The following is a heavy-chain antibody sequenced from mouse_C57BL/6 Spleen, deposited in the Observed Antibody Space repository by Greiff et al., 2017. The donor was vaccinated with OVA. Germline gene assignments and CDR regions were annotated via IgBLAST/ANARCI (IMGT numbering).Heavy chain of an antibody. CDR2: IDPSDSYT. V-gene: IGHV1-50*01. D-gene: IGHD2-12*01. CDR1: GYTFTSYW. CDR3: ASRSTTRYFDY. Sequence: QVQLKQPGAELVKPGASVKLSCKASGYTFTSYWMQWVKQRPGQGLEWIGEIDPSDSYTNYNQKFKGKATLTVDTSSSTAYMQLSSLTSEDAAVYYCASRSTTRYFDYWGQGTTLTVSS. J-gene: IGHJ2*01.